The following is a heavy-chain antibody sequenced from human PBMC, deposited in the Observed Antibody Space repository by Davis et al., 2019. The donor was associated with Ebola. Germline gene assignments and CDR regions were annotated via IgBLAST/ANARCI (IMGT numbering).Heavy chain of an antibody. D-gene: IGHD1-26*01. V-gene: IGHV1-69*04. CDR1: GCTFSTYD. CDR3: ARDLGRYDDH. Sequence: AASVKVSCKASGCTFSTYDINWVRQAPGQGLEWMGRIIPMVGTATYAQKFQGRVTITADKSTSTAYMEMSGLRSEDTAVYYCARDLGRYDDHWGQGTLVTGSS. CDR2: IIPMVGTA. J-gene: IGHJ4*02.